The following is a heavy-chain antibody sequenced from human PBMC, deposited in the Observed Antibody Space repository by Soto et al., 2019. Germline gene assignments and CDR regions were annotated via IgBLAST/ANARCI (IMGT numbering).Heavy chain of an antibody. CDR2: IIPIFGTA. D-gene: IGHD2-2*01. V-gene: IGHV1-69*12. CDR3: ARDADIVLVPAARGWFDP. CDR1: GGTFSSYA. J-gene: IGHJ5*02. Sequence: QVQLVQSGAEVKKPGSSVKVSCKASGGTFSSYAISWVRQAPGQGLEWMGGIIPIFGTANYAQKFQGRVTITADESTSTAYRELSSLRSEDTAVYYCARDADIVLVPAARGWFDPWGQGTLVTVSS.